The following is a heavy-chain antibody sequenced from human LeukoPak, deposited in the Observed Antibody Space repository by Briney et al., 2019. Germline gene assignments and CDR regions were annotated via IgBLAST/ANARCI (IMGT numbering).Heavy chain of an antibody. D-gene: IGHD7-27*01. V-gene: IGHV3-23*01. Sequence: GGSLRLSCAASGFTFSSYAMSWVRQVPGKGLEWVSVISGSGDNTYYADSVKGRFTISRDNSKNALYLQMNSLRVEDTAVYYCAIDPNWGTHSWGQGVLVTVSP. CDR3: AIDPNWGTHS. CDR1: GFTFSSYA. CDR2: ISGSGDNT. J-gene: IGHJ4*02.